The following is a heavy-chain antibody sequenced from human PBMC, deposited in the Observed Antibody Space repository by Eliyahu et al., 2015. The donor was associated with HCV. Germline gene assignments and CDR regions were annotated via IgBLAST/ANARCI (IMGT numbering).Heavy chain of an antibody. Sequence: EVQLVQSESEVKKPGESLSISCKASGYTFTRHWIGWVRQRPGKGLEWMGVIYPGDSDVRYSPSLQGQVTISVDKSKTIAYLRWNSLKASDTAMYFCAKRSESFYGFEYWGQGTLVTVSS. V-gene: IGHV5-51*01. CDR3: AKRSESFYGFEY. CDR1: GYTFTRHW. D-gene: IGHD5/OR15-5a*01. J-gene: IGHJ4*02. CDR2: IYPGDSDV.